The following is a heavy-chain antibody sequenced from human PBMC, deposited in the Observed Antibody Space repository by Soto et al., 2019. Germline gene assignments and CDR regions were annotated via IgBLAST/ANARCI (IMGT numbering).Heavy chain of an antibody. CDR1: GFTFSSYG. V-gene: IGHV3-30*18. CDR2: ISYDGSNK. Sequence: GGSLRLSCAASGFTFSSYGMHWVRQAPGKGLEWVAVISYDGSNKYYADSVKGRFTISRDNSKNTLYLQMNSLRAEDTAVYYCAKSYGDYAGEDWYFDLWGRGTLVTVSS. J-gene: IGHJ2*01. D-gene: IGHD4-17*01. CDR3: AKSYGDYAGEDWYFDL.